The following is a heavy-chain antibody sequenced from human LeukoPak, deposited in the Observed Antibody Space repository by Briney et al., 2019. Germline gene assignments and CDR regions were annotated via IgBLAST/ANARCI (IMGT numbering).Heavy chain of an antibody. Sequence: GGSLRLSCAASGFTFSSYAMSWVRQAPGKGLEWVSAISGSGGSTYYADSVKGRFTISRDNSKNTLYLKMNSLRAEDTAVYYCAKFKKEDYYDSSGYYGPANWGQGTLVTVSS. D-gene: IGHD3-22*01. CDR3: AKFKKEDYYDSSGYYGPAN. J-gene: IGHJ4*02. V-gene: IGHV3-23*01. CDR2: ISGSGGST. CDR1: GFTFSSYA.